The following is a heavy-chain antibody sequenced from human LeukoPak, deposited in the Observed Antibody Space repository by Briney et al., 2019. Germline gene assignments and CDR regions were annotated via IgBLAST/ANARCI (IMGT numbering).Heavy chain of an antibody. CDR2: ISGSGGST. CDR1: GFTFSSYA. D-gene: IGHD3-22*01. Sequence: GGSQRLSCAASGFTFSSYAMSWVRQAPGKGLEWVSAISGSGGSTYYADSVKGRFTISRDNSKNTLYLQMNSLRAEDTAVYYCAKDSHYYDSSGYPDYWGQGTLVTVSS. J-gene: IGHJ4*02. V-gene: IGHV3-23*01. CDR3: AKDSHYYDSSGYPDY.